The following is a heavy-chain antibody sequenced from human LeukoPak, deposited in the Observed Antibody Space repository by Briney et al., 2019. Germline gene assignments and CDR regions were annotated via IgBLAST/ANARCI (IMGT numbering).Heavy chain of an antibody. J-gene: IGHJ4*02. V-gene: IGHV4-59*01. CDR1: GGSISSYY. D-gene: IGHD3-9*01. Sequence: PSETLSLTCTVSGGSISSYYWSWIRQPPGKGLEWIGYIYYSGSTNYNPSLKSRVTISVDTSKNQFSPKLSSVTATDTAVYYCARHGYDILTGYDYWGQGTLVTVSS. CDR3: ARHGYDILTGYDY. CDR2: IYYSGST.